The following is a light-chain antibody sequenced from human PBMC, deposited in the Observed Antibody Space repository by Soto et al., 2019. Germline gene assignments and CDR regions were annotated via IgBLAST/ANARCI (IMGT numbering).Light chain of an antibody. CDR3: SSYTSTTSLVV. CDR1: SSDIGDYNY. CDR2: DVS. J-gene: IGLJ3*02. Sequence: QSALTQPASVSGSPGQSITISCTGTSSDIGDYNYVSWYQQHPGKVPKLVIYDVSHRPSGVSNRFSGSKSGNTASLTISGLQAEDEADYYCSSYTSTTSLVVFGGGTKVTVL. V-gene: IGLV2-14*01.